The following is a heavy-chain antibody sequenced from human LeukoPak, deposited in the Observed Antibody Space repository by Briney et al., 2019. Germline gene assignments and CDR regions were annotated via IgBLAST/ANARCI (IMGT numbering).Heavy chain of an antibody. CDR3: ARDQEARDGYRFEK. Sequence: GASVKVSCKASGGTFSSYAISWVRQAPGQGLEWMGGIIPIFGTANYAQKFQGRVTITADESTSTAYMELSSLRSEDTAVYYCARDQEARDGYRFEKWGQGTLVTVSS. CDR1: GGTFSSYA. CDR2: IIPIFGTA. J-gene: IGHJ4*02. D-gene: IGHD5-24*01. V-gene: IGHV1-69*13.